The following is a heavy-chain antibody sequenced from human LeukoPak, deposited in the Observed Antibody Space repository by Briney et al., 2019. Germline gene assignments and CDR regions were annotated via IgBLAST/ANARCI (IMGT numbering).Heavy chain of an antibody. CDR2: IYTGGNT. D-gene: IGHD2-2*01. CDR1: GFTVSNNY. Sequence: GGSLRLSCAASGFTVSNNYMSWVRQAPGKGLEWVSLIYTGGNTYYLDSVKGRFTISRDNSKNTVYLQMNSLRAEDTAVYYCAREYCSSTSCLYDYWGQGTLVTVSS. V-gene: IGHV3-53*01. CDR3: AREYCSSTSCLYDY. J-gene: IGHJ4*02.